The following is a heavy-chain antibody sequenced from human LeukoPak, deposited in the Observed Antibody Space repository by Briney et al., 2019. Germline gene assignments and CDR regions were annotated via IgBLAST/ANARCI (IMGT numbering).Heavy chain of an antibody. D-gene: IGHD1-26*01. J-gene: IGHJ4*02. CDR2: SRNKANGYTT. Sequence: GGSLRLSCAASGFTFSSYAMSWVRQAPGRGPEWVGRSRNKANGYTTEYAASVKGRFTISRDDSRNSLYLQMNSLKSEDTAVYYCARNLDSENCWGQGTLVTVSS. CDR3: ARNLDSENC. CDR1: GFTFSSYA. V-gene: IGHV3-72*01.